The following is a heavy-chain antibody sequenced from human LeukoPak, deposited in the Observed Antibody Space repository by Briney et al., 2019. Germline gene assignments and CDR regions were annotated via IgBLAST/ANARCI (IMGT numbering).Heavy chain of an antibody. V-gene: IGHV3-7*03. J-gene: IGHJ4*02. Sequence: GGPLRLSCAASGFTFRIYWSNWVRQAPGKGRGWFANIKQDGSEKYYVDSVKGRFTISRDNNKNSLYLQMNSLRAEDTAVYYCVSGWYYFDYWGQGTLVTVSS. CDR2: IKQDGSEK. CDR1: GFTFRIYW. CDR3: VSGWYYFDY. D-gene: IGHD6-19*01.